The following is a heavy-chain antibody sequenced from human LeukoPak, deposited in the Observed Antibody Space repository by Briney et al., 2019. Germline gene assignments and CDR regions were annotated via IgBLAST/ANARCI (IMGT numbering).Heavy chain of an antibody. CDR1: GGSFSGYY. D-gene: IGHD3-10*01. V-gene: IGHV4-34*01. Sequence: SETLSLTCAVYGGSFSGYYWSWIRQPPGRGLEWIGEINHSGSTNYNPSLKSRVTISVDTSKKQFSLKLSSVTAADTAVYYCARETPYGSGSYPFDYWGQGILVTVSS. J-gene: IGHJ4*02. CDR2: INHSGST. CDR3: ARETPYGSGSYPFDY.